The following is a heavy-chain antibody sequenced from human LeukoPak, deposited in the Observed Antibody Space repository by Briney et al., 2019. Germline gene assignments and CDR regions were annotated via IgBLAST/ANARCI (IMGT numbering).Heavy chain of an antibody. Sequence: SETLSLTCTVSGGSISSSSYYWGWIRQPPGKGLEWIGSIYYSGSTYYNPSLKSRVTISVDTSKNQFSLKLSSVTAADTAVYYCARDVRSIAAASYYFDYWGQGTLVTVSS. CDR3: ARDVRSIAAASYYFDY. V-gene: IGHV4-39*02. CDR1: GGSISSSSYY. J-gene: IGHJ4*02. CDR2: IYYSGST. D-gene: IGHD6-13*01.